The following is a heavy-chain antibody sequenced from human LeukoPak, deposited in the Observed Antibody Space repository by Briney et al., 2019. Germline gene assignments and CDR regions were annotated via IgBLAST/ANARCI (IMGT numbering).Heavy chain of an antibody. CDR2: TYYRSKWYN. D-gene: IGHD2-2*01. Sequence: SQTLSLTCAISGDSVSSTAWNWIRQSSSRGLEWLGRTYYRSKWYNDYAVSVKSRITINPDTSKNQFSLQLNFVTPEDTAVYYCARGGRGYCTSSSCYFDYWGQGTLVTVSS. V-gene: IGHV6-1*01. J-gene: IGHJ4*02. CDR3: ARGGRGYCTSSSCYFDY. CDR1: GDSVSSTA.